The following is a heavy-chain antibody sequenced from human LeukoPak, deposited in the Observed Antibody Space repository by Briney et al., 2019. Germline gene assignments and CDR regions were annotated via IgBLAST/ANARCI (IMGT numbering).Heavy chain of an antibody. V-gene: IGHV3-11*01. CDR2: ISSSGSTI. Sequence: GGSLRLSCAASGFTFSDYYMSWIRQAPGKGLEWVSYISSSGSTIYYADSVKGRFTISRDNAKNSLYLQMNSLRAEDTAIYYCACSNYGGSYYYYYMDVWGKGTTVTVSS. CDR1: GFTFSDYY. D-gene: IGHD4-23*01. J-gene: IGHJ6*03. CDR3: ACSNYGGSYYYYYMDV.